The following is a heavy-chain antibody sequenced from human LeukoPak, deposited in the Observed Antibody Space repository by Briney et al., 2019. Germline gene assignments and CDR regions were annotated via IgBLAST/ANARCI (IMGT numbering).Heavy chain of an antibody. CDR1: RYTFTSYD. Sequence: GASVKVSCKAPRYTFTSYDINWVRQATGQGLEWMGWMNPNSGNTGYAQKFQGRVTMTRNTSISTAYMELSSLRSEDTAVYYCATGFGGYSYPKGSDPNDYWGQGTLVTVSS. CDR2: MNPNSGNT. J-gene: IGHJ4*02. CDR3: ATGFGGYSYPKGSDPNDY. D-gene: IGHD5-18*01. V-gene: IGHV1-8*01.